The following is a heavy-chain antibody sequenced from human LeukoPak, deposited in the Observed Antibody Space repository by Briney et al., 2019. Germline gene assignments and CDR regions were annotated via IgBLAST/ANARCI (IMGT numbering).Heavy chain of an antibody. Sequence: SETLSLTCAVYGGSFSGYYWSWIRQPPGKGLEWIGEINHSGSTNYNPSLKSRVTISVDTSKNQFSLKLSSVTAADTAVYYCASLGGSTSLDYWGQGTLVTVSS. CDR2: INHSGST. CDR1: GGSFSGYY. J-gene: IGHJ4*02. CDR3: ASLGGSTSLDY. D-gene: IGHD2-2*01. V-gene: IGHV4-34*01.